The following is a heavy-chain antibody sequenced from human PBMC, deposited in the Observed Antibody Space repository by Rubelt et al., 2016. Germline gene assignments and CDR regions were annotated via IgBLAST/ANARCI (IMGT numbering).Heavy chain of an antibody. D-gene: IGHD3-3*01. Sequence: QGEESGPGLVKPSETLSLTCTVSGGSISSGSYYWGWIRQPPGKGLEWIGSIYYSGSTYYNPSLKSRVTISVDTSKNQFSLKLSSVTAADTAVYYCARHKPEYYDFWSGYWFDPWGQGTLVTVSS. J-gene: IGHJ5*02. V-gene: IGHV4-39*01. CDR3: ARHKPEYYDFWSGYWFDP. CDR1: GGSISSGSYY. CDR2: IYYSGST.